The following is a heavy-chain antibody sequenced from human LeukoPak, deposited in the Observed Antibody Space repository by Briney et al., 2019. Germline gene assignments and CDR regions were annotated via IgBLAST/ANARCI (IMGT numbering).Heavy chain of an antibody. CDR1: GGSISSGSYY. CDR2: IYTSGST. V-gene: IGHV4-61*02. Sequence: DPSQTLSLTCTVSGGSISSGSYYWSWIRQPAGKGLEWIGRIYTSGSTNYNPSLKSRVTISVDTSKNQFSLKLSSVTAADTAVYYCARELGGLRAFLDYRGQGTLVTVSS. J-gene: IGHJ4*02. CDR3: ARELGGLRAFLDY. D-gene: IGHD3-10*01.